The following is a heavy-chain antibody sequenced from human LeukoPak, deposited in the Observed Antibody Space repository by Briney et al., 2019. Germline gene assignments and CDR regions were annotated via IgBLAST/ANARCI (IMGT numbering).Heavy chain of an antibody. J-gene: IGHJ4*02. D-gene: IGHD6-19*01. CDR3: ARDLSYSSGWYHY. CDR1: GFTFSIYS. Sequence: GGSLRLSCAASGFTFSIYSMNWVRQAPGKGLEWVSSISSSSNYIFYADSLKGRFTISRDNAKNSLYLQMNSLRAEDTAVYYCARDLSYSSGWYHYWGQGTLVTVSP. CDR2: ISSSSNYI. V-gene: IGHV3-21*01.